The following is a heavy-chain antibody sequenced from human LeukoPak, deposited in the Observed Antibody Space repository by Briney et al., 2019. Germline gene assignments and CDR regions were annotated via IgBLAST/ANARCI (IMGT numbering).Heavy chain of an antibody. J-gene: IGHJ5*02. CDR3: ARDSSGGSDVDWFDP. CDR1: GYTFTSYG. Sequence: GASVKVSCKASGYTFTSYGISWVRQAPGQGLEWMGWISAYNGNTNYAQKLQGRVTMTTDTSTSTAYMELESLRSDDTAVYYCARDSSGGSDVDWFDPWGQGTLVTVSS. V-gene: IGHV1-18*01. CDR2: ISAYNGNT. D-gene: IGHD1-26*01.